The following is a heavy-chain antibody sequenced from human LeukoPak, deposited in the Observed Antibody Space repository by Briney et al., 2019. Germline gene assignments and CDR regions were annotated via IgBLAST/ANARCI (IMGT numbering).Heavy chain of an antibody. CDR3: ARQWLVSPLFDY. D-gene: IGHD6-19*01. J-gene: IGHJ4*02. CDR2: INHSGST. CDR1: GFTFSRYG. V-gene: IGHV4-34*01. Sequence: PGGSLRLSCSGSGFTFSRYGMHWVRQAPGQGLEWIGEINHSGSTNYNPSLRSRVTVSVHTSKNQLSLKLSFVTAADTAVYYCARQWLVSPLFDYWGQGTLVTVSS.